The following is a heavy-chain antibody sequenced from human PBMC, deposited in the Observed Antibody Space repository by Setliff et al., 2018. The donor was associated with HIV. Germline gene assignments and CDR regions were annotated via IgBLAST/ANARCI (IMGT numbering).Heavy chain of an antibody. Sequence: SETLSLTCAVYGGSFSGYYWSWIRQPPGKGLEWIGEINHSGSTNYNPSLKSQVTISLDTSKNQFSLRLISVTAADTAVHYCAKVAVTGYCSTTSCQNWFDPWGQGTLVTVSS. D-gene: IGHD2-2*01. CDR3: AKVAVTGYCSTTSCQNWFDP. CDR1: GGSFSGYY. CDR2: INHSGST. V-gene: IGHV4-34*01. J-gene: IGHJ5*02.